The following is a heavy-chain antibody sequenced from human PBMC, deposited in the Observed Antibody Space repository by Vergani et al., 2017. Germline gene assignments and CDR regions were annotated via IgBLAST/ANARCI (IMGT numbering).Heavy chain of an antibody. Sequence: EVQLVESGGGLVQPGGSLRLSCAASGFTFSSYSMNWVRQAPGKGLEWVSYISSSSSTIYYADSVKCRFTISRDNAKNSLYLQMNSLRAEDTAVYYCARAGYSSSWYLGDFQHWGQGTLVTVSS. CDR2: ISSSSSTI. V-gene: IGHV3-48*01. CDR1: GFTFSSYS. CDR3: ARAGYSSSWYLGDFQH. J-gene: IGHJ1*01. D-gene: IGHD6-13*01.